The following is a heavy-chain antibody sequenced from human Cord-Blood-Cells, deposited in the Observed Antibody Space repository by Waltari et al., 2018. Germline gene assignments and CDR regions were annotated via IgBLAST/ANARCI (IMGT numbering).Heavy chain of an antibody. CDR1: GGSSSGYY. CDR2: INHSGST. J-gene: IGHJ5*02. CDR3: AGSGYSSSWYDT. D-gene: IGHD6-13*01. V-gene: IGHV4-34*01. Sequence: QVQLQQWGAGLLKPSETLSLTCAVYGGSSSGYYWSWIRQPPGKGLEWIGEINHSGSTNYNPSLKSRGTISVDTSKNQFSLKLSSVTAADTAVYYCAGSGYSSSWYDTWGQGTLVTVSS.